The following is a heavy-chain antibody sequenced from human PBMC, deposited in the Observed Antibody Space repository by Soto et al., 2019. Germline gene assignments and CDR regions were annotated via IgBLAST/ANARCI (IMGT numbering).Heavy chain of an antibody. V-gene: IGHV3-21*04. CDR1: GFTFSSYS. Sequence: EVQLVESGGGLVKPGGSLRLSCAASGFTFSSYSMNWVRQAPGKGLEWVSSISSSSSYIYYADSVKGRFTISRDNAKNSLYLQMNSLRAEDTAVYYCARDRGNYYDSSGYVYWGQGTLVTVSS. J-gene: IGHJ4*02. CDR3: ARDRGNYYDSSGYVY. CDR2: ISSSSSYI. D-gene: IGHD3-22*01.